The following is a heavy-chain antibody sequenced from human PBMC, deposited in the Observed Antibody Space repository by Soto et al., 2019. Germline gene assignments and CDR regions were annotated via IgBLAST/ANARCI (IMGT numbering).Heavy chain of an antibody. V-gene: IGHV3-48*01. CDR3: ARDRAEDY. CDR2: ISGTSSTI. J-gene: IGHJ4*02. CDR1: GLTFSGYS. Sequence: EVQLVESGGGLVQPGGSLRLSCAASGLTFSGYSLNWVRQAPGKGLEWVSYISGTSSTIYYADSVEGQFTISRDNAKKSLYLQMNSLRAEDTAVYYCARDRAEDYWGQGTLVTVSS.